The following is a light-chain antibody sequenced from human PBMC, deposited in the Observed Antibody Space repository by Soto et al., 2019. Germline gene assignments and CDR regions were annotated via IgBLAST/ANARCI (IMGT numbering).Light chain of an antibody. CDR2: LGF. Sequence: EIVRTQSPPSLTVTPGEPASISCRSSQRLLHSNGNYFLDWYLQKPGQSPQLLIYLGFNRASGAPDRVSGSGAGTDFTLKISRVDAEDVGVYYCMQALQTPYPFGQGTKV. CDR1: QRLLHSNGNYF. J-gene: IGKJ2*01. V-gene: IGKV2-28*01. CDR3: MQALQTPYP.